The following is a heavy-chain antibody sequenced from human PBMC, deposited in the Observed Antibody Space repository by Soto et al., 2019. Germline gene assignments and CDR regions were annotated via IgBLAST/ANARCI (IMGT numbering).Heavy chain of an antibody. CDR1: GGSISSSNG. CDR2: IYHSGST. D-gene: IGHD5-18*01. V-gene: IGHV4-4*02. J-gene: IGHJ4*02. CDR3: ARGTAEYSYGQNFDY. Sequence: SETLSLTCAVSGGSISSSNGWSGVRQPPGKGLEWIGEIYHSGSTNNNPYIKSRVTISVDKSKNQFSLKLSSVTAADTAVYYCARGTAEYSYGQNFDYWGQGTLVTVSS.